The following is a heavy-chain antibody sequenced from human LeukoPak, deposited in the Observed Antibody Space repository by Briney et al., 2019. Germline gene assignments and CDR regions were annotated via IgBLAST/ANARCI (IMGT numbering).Heavy chain of an antibody. V-gene: IGHV3-7*01. CDR1: GFTFSNYW. D-gene: IGHD6-6*01. CDR2: IKQDGSEN. CDR3: ARDGGSSTLYDY. Sequence: GGSLRLSCAASGFTFSNYWMTWVRQAPGKGLEWVANIKQDGSENYYADSVKGRFTMSRDNAKNSLYLQMSSLRAEDTAVYYCARDGGSSTLYDYWGQGTLVTVSS. J-gene: IGHJ4*02.